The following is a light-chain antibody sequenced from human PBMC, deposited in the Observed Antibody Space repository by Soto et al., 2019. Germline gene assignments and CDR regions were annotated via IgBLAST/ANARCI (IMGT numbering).Light chain of an antibody. CDR3: QQRSNFWT. J-gene: IGKJ1*01. Sequence: EIVLTQSPATLSLSPGARATLSCRASQSVSSYLAWYQQKPGQAPRLLIYDASNRATGIPARFSGSGSGTDFTLTISSLESEDFAVYYCQQRSNFWTFGQGTKVEIK. CDR2: DAS. V-gene: IGKV3-11*01. CDR1: QSVSSY.